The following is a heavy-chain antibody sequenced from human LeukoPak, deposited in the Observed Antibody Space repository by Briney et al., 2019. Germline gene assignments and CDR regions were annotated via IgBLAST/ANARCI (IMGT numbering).Heavy chain of an antibody. CDR3: ARASRPSPGYSSGWGYYYMDV. CDR1: GYTFTGYY. D-gene: IGHD6-19*01. Sequence: GASVKVPCKASGYTFTGYYMHWVRQAPGQGLEWMGWINPNSGGTNYAQKFQGRVTMTRDTSISTAYMELSRLRSDDTAVYYCARASRPSPGYSSGWGYYYMDVWGKGTTVTISS. V-gene: IGHV1-2*02. J-gene: IGHJ6*03. CDR2: INPNSGGT.